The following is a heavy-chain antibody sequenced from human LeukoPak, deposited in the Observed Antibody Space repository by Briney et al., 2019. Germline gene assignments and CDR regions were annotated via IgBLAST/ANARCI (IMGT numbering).Heavy chain of an antibody. Sequence: SETLSLTCAVYAGSFSGYYWSWIRQPPGKGLEWIGEVNHSGSTNYNPSLKSRVTISVDTSKNQFSLKLSSVTAADTAVYYCARRPSITMIVVVNNWFDPWGQGTLVTVSS. J-gene: IGHJ5*02. CDR1: AGSFSGYY. D-gene: IGHD3-22*01. V-gene: IGHV4-34*01. CDR2: VNHSGST. CDR3: ARRPSITMIVVVNNWFDP.